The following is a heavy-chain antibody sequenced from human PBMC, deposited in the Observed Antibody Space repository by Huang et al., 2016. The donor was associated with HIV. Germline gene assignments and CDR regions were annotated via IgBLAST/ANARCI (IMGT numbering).Heavy chain of an antibody. D-gene: IGHD2-21*02. CDR1: GGSLSDYY. Sequence: QVQLQQWGAGLLKPSGVLSLKCAVYGGSLSDYYWTWIRQSPGKGLEWIGEVNHRGRSTYNPSLISRVTMSVDMSKNQFSLNLTSLTVADTAVYYCARPRMTATSSDSTWSFFDSWGQGTLVIVSS. CDR2: VNHRGRS. V-gene: IGHV4-34*02. J-gene: IGHJ4*02. CDR3: ARPRMTATSSDSTWSFFDS.